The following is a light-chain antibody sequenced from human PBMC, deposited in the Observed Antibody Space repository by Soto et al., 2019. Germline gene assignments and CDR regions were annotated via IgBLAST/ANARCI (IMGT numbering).Light chain of an antibody. Sequence: EIVMTQSPATLSVSLGERPTISSRASQSISANLAWYQQKPGQTPRLLIYGASTRASGVPAKFSGSGSGTEFTLTISSLQSEECAVYYCQQYKNWPRTFGQGTKVDIK. CDR2: GAS. J-gene: IGKJ1*01. CDR1: QSISAN. CDR3: QQYKNWPRT. V-gene: IGKV3-15*01.